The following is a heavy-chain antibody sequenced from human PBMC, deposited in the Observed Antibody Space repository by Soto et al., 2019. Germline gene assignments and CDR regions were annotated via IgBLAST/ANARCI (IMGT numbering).Heavy chain of an antibody. D-gene: IGHD3-10*01. Sequence: PGGSLRLSCAASGFTFSNAWMNWVRQAPGKGLEWVGRIKSKTDGGTTDYAAPVKGRFTISRDDSKNTLYLQMNSLKTEDTAVYYCTTAIVPFGESRYYYYGMDVWGQGTTVTVSS. CDR3: TTAIVPFGESRYYYYGMDV. J-gene: IGHJ6*02. CDR1: GFTFSNAW. CDR2: IKSKTDGGTT. V-gene: IGHV3-15*07.